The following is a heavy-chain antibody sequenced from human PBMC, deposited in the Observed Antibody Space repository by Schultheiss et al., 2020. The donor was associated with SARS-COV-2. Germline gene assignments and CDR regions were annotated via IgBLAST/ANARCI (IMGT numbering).Heavy chain of an antibody. CDR1: GGSISSGGYS. D-gene: IGHD4-17*01. J-gene: IGHJ4*02. V-gene: IGHV4-61*08. CDR2: IYYSGST. CDR3: ARLTVTRDFDC. Sequence: SETLSLTCAVSGGSISSGGYSWSWIRQPPGKGLEWIGYIYYSGSTNYNPSLKSRVTMSVDTSKNQFSLKLSSVTAADTAVYYCARLTVTRDFDCWGQGTLVTVSS.